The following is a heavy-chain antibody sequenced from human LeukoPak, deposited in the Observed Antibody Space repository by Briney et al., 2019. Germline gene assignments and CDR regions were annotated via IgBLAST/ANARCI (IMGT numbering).Heavy chain of an antibody. J-gene: IGHJ4*02. CDR2: INHSGIR. Sequence: SETLSLTCAVYGGSFSGHYWSWIRQPPGGGLEWIGEINHSGIRNYDPSLQGRVTMSVDTSKNQFSLKVTSMTAADSAMYYCARRYCSDGSCFSEEYWGQGTPVTVSS. D-gene: IGHD2-15*01. V-gene: IGHV4-34*01. CDR3: ARRYCSDGSCFSEEY. CDR1: GGSFSGHY.